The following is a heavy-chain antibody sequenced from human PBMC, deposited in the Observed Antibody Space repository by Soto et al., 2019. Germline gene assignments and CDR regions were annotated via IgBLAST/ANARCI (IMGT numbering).Heavy chain of an antibody. D-gene: IGHD1-1*01. V-gene: IGHV3-33*01. CDR2: IWYDGSNK. CDR3: ARGTGNPYYYYYYMDV. CDR1: GFTLTSDG. J-gene: IGHJ6*03. Sequence: QVQLVESGGGVVQPGRSLRLSCAASGFTLTSDGMHWVRQAPSKGLEWVAVIWYDGSNKYYADSVKGRFTISRDNSKNTLYLQMNSLSADDTAVYHCARGTGNPYYYYYYMDVWGKGTTVTVSS.